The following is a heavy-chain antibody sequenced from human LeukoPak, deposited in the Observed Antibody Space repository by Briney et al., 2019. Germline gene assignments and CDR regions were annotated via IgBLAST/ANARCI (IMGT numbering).Heavy chain of an antibody. D-gene: IGHD5-12*01. J-gene: IGHJ3*02. CDR1: GFTFSSYA. CDR2: ISYDGSNK. V-gene: IGHV3-30-3*01. CDR3: ARVDPVWVRAFDI. Sequence: GRSLRLSCAASGFTFSSYAMHWVRQAPGKGLEWVAVISYDGSNKYYADSVKGRFTISRDNSKNTLYLQMNSLRAEDTAVYYCARVDPVWVRAFDIWGQGTMVTVSS.